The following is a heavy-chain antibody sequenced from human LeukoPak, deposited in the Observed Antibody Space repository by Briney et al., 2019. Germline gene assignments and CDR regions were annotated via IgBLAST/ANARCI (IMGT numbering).Heavy chain of an antibody. J-gene: IGHJ4*02. CDR3: AKGSIGSSWGYFDY. CDR2: IRYDGSNK. CDR1: GFTFSSYE. V-gene: IGHV3-30*02. D-gene: IGHD6-13*01. Sequence: GGSLRLSCAASGFTFSSYEMNWVRQAPGKGLEWVAFIRYDGSNKYYADSVKGRFTISRDNSKNTLYLQMNSLRAEDTAVYYCAKGSIGSSWGYFDYWGQGTLVTVSS.